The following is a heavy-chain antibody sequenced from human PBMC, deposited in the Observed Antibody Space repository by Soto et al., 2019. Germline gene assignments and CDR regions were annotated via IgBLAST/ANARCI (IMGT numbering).Heavy chain of an antibody. D-gene: IGHD3-10*01. Sequence: SETLSLRCTVSGGSISSYYWSWIRQPPGKGLEWIGYIYYSGSTNYNPSLKSRVTISVDTSKNQFSLKLNSMTAADTAVYYCARHNYGSGSTYFDYWGQGTLVTVSS. J-gene: IGHJ4*02. V-gene: IGHV4-59*08. CDR1: GGSISSYY. CDR3: ARHNYGSGSTYFDY. CDR2: IYYSGST.